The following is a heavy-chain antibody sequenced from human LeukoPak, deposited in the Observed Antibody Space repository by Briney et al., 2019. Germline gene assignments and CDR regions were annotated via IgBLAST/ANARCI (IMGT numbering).Heavy chain of an antibody. D-gene: IGHD3-10*01. Sequence: GGSLRLSCAASGFTFSTYAISWVRQAPGKGLEWVSAISGSGSLTYYADSVKGRFTISRDNSKNTVYLHMNSLRAEDTAIYYCAKRPGASGKGGAFDSWGQGTMVTVSS. CDR1: GFTFSTYA. CDR2: ISGSGSLT. V-gene: IGHV3-23*01. J-gene: IGHJ3*02. CDR3: AKRPGASGKGGAFDS.